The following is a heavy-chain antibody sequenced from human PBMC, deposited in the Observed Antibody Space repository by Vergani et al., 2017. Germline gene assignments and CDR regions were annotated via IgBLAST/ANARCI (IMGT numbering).Heavy chain of an antibody. D-gene: IGHD2-21*01. CDR3: ADLYGDDGFSHF. CDR2: ISYDGSNK. V-gene: IGHV3-30-3*02. CDR1: GFTFSSYA. J-gene: IGHJ4*02. Sequence: QVQLVESGGGVVQPGGSLRLSCAASGFTFSSYAMHWVRQAPGKGLEWVAVISYDGSNKYYADSVKGRFTISRDDSKNTVYLQINSLRAEDTAFYYCADLYGDDGFSHFWGQGTLVTVSS.